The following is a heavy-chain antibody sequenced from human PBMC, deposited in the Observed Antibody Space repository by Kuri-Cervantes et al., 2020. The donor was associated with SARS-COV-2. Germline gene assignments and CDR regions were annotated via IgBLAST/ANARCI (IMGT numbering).Heavy chain of an antibody. J-gene: IGHJ4*02. V-gene: IGHV3-30-3*01. Sequence: GSLKISCAASGFTFSSYAMHWVRQAPGKGLEWVAVISYDGSNKYYADSVKGRFTISRDNSKNTLYLQMNSLRAEDTAVYYCARDIGMATNRGLDYWGQGTLVTVSS. D-gene: IGHD5-24*01. CDR2: ISYDGSNK. CDR1: GFTFSSYA. CDR3: ARDIGMATNRGLDY.